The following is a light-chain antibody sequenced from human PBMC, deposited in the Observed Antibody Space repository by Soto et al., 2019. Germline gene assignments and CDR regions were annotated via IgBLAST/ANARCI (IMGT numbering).Light chain of an antibody. CDR3: LQHNSYPIT. Sequence: DVQMTQSPSSVSASVGDRVTISCRASEDINSRLAWYQQKPGKAPKRLIYAASSLQSGVPSRFSGSGSGTEFTLTISSLQPEDFATYYCLQHNSYPITFGQGTRLEIK. J-gene: IGKJ5*01. CDR1: EDINSR. V-gene: IGKV1-17*03. CDR2: AAS.